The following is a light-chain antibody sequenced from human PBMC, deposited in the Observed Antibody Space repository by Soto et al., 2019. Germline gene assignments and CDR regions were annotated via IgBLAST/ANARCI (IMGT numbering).Light chain of an antibody. J-gene: IGLJ1*01. CDR3: CSYAGSYTYV. CDR1: SSDVGAYNY. V-gene: IGLV2-11*02. CDR2: DVN. Sequence: QSALTQPRSVSGSPGQSVTISCTGTSSDVGAYNYVSWYQQHPGKAPKLMIFDVNKRPSGVPARFSGSKSGNTASLTISGLQAEDEADYYCCSYAGSYTYVFGTGTKLTVL.